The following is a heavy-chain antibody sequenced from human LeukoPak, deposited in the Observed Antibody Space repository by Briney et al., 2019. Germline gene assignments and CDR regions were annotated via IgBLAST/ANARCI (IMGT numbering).Heavy chain of an antibody. CDR2: IYYSGST. Sequence: SETLSLTCTVSGGSISSYYWSWIRQPPGKGLEWIGYIYYSGSTYYSPSLKSRVTISVDTSKNQFSLKLSSVTAADTAVYYCANLGYYDILTGLEYFQHWGQGTLVTVSS. J-gene: IGHJ1*01. V-gene: IGHV4-59*04. CDR3: ANLGYYDILTGLEYFQH. D-gene: IGHD3-9*01. CDR1: GGSISSYY.